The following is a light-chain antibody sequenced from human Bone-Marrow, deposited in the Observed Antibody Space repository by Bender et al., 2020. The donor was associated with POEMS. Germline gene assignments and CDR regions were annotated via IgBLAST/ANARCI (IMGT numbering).Light chain of an antibody. J-gene: IGLJ3*02. CDR1: SGDVDGYNF. Sequence: QSALTQPASVSGSPGQSITISCTGTSGDVDGYNFVSWYQQHPGKAPKLIIYEASKRPSGVSNRFSGSTSGNTASLTISGLQAEDEADYYCCSSTLDRIWVFGGGTKLTVL. CDR3: CSSTLDRIWV. CDR2: EAS. V-gene: IGLV2-14*01.